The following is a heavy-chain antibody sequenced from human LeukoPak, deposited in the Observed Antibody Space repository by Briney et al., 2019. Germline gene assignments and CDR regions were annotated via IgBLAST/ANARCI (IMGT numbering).Heavy chain of an antibody. CDR3: ARHPPQVATIFGGSVYFDY. D-gene: IGHD5-12*01. CDR1: GGSISSGGYY. Sequence: KPSETLSLTCTVSGGSISSGGYYWSWIRQHPGKGLEWIGYIYYSGSTYYNPSLKSRVTISVDTSKNQFSLKLSSVTAADTAVYYCARHPPQVATIFGGSVYFDYWGQGTLVTVSS. J-gene: IGHJ4*02. CDR2: IYYSGST. V-gene: IGHV4-31*03.